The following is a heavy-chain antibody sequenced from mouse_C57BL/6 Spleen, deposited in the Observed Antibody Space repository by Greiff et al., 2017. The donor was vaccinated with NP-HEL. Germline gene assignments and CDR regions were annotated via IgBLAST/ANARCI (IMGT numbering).Heavy chain of an antibody. V-gene: IGHV1-82*01. CDR1: GYAFSSSW. J-gene: IGHJ2*01. CDR2: IYPGDGDT. D-gene: IGHD2-2*01. Sequence: VQLQQSGPELVKPGASVKISCKASGYAFSSSWMNWVKQRPGKGLEWIGRIYPGDGDTNYNGKFKGKATLTADKSSSTAYMQLSSLTSEDSAVYFCAMVTTVDYWGQGTTLTVSS. CDR3: AMVTTVDY.